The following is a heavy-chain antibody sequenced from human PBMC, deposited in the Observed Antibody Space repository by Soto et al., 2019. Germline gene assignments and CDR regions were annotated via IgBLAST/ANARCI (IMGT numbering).Heavy chain of an antibody. V-gene: IGHV3-48*04. D-gene: IGHD2-8*02. CDR1: GFTFSSYS. CDR2: ISSSGSTI. J-gene: IGHJ6*02. CDR3: ARFVLGLNYYYGMDV. Sequence: GSLRLSCAASGFTFSSYSMNWVRQAPGKGLERVSYISSSGSTIYYADSVKGRFTISRDNAKNSLYLQMNSLRAEDTAVYYCARFVLGLNYYYGMDVWGQGTTVTVSS.